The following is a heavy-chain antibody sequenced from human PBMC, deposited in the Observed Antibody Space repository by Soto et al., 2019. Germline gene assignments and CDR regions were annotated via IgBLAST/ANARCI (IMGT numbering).Heavy chain of an antibody. CDR3: ARGGLDYYYYYMDV. D-gene: IGHD1-26*01. Sequence: GGSLRLSCAASGFTFDDYGMSWVRQAPGKGLEWVSGINWNGGSTGYADSVKGRFTISRDNAKNSLYLQMNSLRAEDTVLYHCARGGLDYYYYYMDVWGKGTTVTVSS. CDR2: INWNGGST. J-gene: IGHJ6*03. V-gene: IGHV3-20*01. CDR1: GFTFDDYG.